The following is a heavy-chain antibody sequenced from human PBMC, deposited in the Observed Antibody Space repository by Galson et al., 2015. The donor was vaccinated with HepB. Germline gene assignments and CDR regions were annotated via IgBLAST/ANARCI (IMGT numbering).Heavy chain of an antibody. V-gene: IGHV1-18*01. D-gene: IGHD2-2*01. CDR2: ISAYNGNT. CDR1: GYTFTSYG. CDR3: ARDRNQLLFLVGNWFDP. J-gene: IGHJ5*02. Sequence: SVKVSCKASGYTFTSYGISWVRQAPGQGLEWMGWISAYNGNTNYAQKLQGRVTMTTDTSTSTAYMELRSLRSDDTAVYYCARDRNQLLFLVGNWFDPWGQGTLVTVSS.